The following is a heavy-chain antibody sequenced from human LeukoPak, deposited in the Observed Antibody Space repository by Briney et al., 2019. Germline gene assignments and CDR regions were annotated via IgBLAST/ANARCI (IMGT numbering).Heavy chain of an antibody. CDR2: IRYDGSNK. CDR3: ARGLYDILTGFDY. D-gene: IGHD3-9*01. CDR1: GFIFSNYG. V-gene: IGHV3-30*02. J-gene: IGHJ4*02. Sequence: GGSLRLSCAASGFIFSNYGMHWVRQAPGKGLEWVAFIRYDGSNKYYADSVKGRFTISRDNSKNTLYLQMNSLRAEDTAVYYCARGLYDILTGFDYWGQGTLVTVSS.